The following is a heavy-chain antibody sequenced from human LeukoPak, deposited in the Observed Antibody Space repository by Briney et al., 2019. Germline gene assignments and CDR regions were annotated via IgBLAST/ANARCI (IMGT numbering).Heavy chain of an antibody. CDR3: AAEGCSGGSCYSN. J-gene: IGHJ1*01. D-gene: IGHD2-15*01. Sequence: SVKVSCKASGFTFSNSAIQWVGQARGQRLEGIGWIVVGSGNTNYAQKFQERVTITRDMSTSTAYMELSRLRSEDTAVYYCAAEGCSGGSCYSNWGQGTLVTVSS. V-gene: IGHV1-58*02. CDR1: GFTFSNSA. CDR2: IVVGSGNT.